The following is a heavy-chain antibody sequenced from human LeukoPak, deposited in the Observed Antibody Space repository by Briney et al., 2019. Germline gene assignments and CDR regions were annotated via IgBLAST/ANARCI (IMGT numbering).Heavy chain of an antibody. J-gene: IGHJ3*01. Sequence: PGGSLRLSCAASGFTFSQYGMNWVRQAPGKGLEWVAVISFDGNDNYYADSVKGRFTISRDNSESDLFLQMNSLRTEDTALYYCAEARLPTNNWYSDSFDSWGQGTLVTVSS. CDR3: AEARLPTNNWYSDSFDS. D-gene: IGHD1-7*01. CDR1: GFTFSQYG. CDR2: ISFDGNDN. V-gene: IGHV3-30*18.